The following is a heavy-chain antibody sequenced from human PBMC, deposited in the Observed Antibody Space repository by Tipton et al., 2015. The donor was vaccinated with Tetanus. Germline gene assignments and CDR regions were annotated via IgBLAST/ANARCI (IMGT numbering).Heavy chain of an antibody. CDR3: ARRSGVATLNY. CDR2: LSSNGGTT. CDR1: GFTLTGQA. J-gene: IGHJ4*02. Sequence: SLRLSCAASGFTLTGQAMSWVRQAPGKGLEWVSTLSSNGGTTYYADSLKGRFTISRDNANNSLFLQMTSLRAEDTAVYYCARRSGVATLNYWGQGTLVTVSS. D-gene: IGHD5-12*01. V-gene: IGHV3-23*01.